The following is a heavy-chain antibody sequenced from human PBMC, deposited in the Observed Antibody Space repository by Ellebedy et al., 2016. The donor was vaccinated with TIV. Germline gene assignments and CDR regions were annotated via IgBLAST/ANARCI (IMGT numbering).Heavy chain of an antibody. CDR3: ARGTFGSGTYLTYYFDY. D-gene: IGHD3-10*01. CDR2: VYYSEST. CDR1: DGSMGSSTYH. J-gene: IGHJ4*02. Sequence: MPSETLSLTCSVSDGSMGSSTYHWGWIRQPPGKGLEWIATVYYSESTYYNPSLKSRVTISADMSKNQFSLKLRSVTAADTAVYYCARGTFGSGTYLTYYFDYWGQGALLTVSS. V-gene: IGHV4-39*07.